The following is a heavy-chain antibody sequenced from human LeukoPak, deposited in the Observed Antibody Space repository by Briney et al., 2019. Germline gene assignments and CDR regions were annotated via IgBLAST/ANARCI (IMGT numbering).Heavy chain of an antibody. CDR1: GGPISSHY. J-gene: IGHJ6*03. V-gene: IGHV4-59*11. CDR3: ARAPDYYYYMDV. Sequence: PSETLSLTCTVSGGPISSHYWSWIRQPPGKGLEWIGYIYNSGSTNYNPSLKSRVTISVDTSKNQFSLKLSSVTAADTAVYYCARAPDYYYYMDVWGKGTTVTVSS. CDR2: IYNSGST.